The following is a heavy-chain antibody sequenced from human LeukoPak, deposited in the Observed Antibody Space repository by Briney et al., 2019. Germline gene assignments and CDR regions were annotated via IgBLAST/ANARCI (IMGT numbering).Heavy chain of an antibody. D-gene: IGHD7-27*01. CDR1: GGSISSSSSY. CDR3: ARLRLGFLGFDY. J-gene: IGHJ4*02. V-gene: IGHV4-39*01. Sequence: SETLSLTCTVSGGSISSSSSYWGWIRQPPGKGLEWIGSIYYSGSTYYNPSLKSRVTISVDTSKNQFSLKLSSVTAADTAVYYCARLRLGFLGFDYWGQGTPVTVSS. CDR2: IYYSGST.